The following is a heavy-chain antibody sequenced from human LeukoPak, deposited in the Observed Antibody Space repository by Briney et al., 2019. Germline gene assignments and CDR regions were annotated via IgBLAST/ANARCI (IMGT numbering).Heavy chain of an antibody. Sequence: SETLSLTCTVSGVSISTYYWSWIRQPPGKGLEWIGYIYYRGNTNYNPSLQSRVSISVDTSKNQFPLKLTSVTAADTAVYYCARLARDAYNYDACDIWSQGTMVTVSS. CDR1: GVSISTYY. CDR2: IYYRGNT. CDR3: ARLARDAYNYDACDI. J-gene: IGHJ3*02. D-gene: IGHD5-24*01. V-gene: IGHV4-59*08.